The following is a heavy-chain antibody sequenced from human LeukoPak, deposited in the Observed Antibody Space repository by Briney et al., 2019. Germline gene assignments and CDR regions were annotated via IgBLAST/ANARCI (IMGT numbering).Heavy chain of an antibody. CDR1: GGTFSSYA. D-gene: IGHD3-22*01. V-gene: IGHV1-69*13. CDR2: IIPIFGTA. Sequence: SVKVSCKASGGTFSSYAISWVRQAPGQGLEWMGGIIPIFGTANYAQKFQGRVTITADESTSTAYMELSSLRSEDTAVYYCARYYYDSSGYPGPDYWGQGTLVTVSS. CDR3: ARYYYDSSGYPGPDY. J-gene: IGHJ4*02.